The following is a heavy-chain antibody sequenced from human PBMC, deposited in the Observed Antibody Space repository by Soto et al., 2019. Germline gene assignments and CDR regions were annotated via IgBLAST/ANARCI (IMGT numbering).Heavy chain of an antibody. CDR2: ISHSGST. CDR1: GVSISSGGYS. Sequence: SETLSLTCAVSGVSISSGGYSWSWIRQPPGKGLECIGYISHSGSTYYNPSLKSRVTISVDRSKNQFSLKLSSVTAADTAVYYCARGAAMVDYWGQGTLVTVSS. J-gene: IGHJ4*02. CDR3: ARGAAMVDY. V-gene: IGHV4-30-2*01. D-gene: IGHD5-18*01.